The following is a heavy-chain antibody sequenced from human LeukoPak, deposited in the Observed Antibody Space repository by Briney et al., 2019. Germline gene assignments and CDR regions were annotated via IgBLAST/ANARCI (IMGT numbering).Heavy chain of an antibody. J-gene: IGHJ4*02. D-gene: IGHD3-16*01. Sequence: ASVNVSCKASGSTFSDYHINWVRQASGQGPEWMGWINPKSGDAKYGQAFQGRVTMTRDTYISTAYMELNRLRFDDTAMYYCARGEYSNGYPYRLDSWGQGTLVTVSS. CDR3: ARGEYSNGYPYRLDS. V-gene: IGHV1-2*02. CDR2: INPKSGDA. CDR1: GSTFSDYH.